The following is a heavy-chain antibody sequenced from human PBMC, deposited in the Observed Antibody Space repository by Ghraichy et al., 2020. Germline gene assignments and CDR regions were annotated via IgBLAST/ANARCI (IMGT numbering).Heavy chain of an antibody. CDR2: INSDRSSI. J-gene: IGHJ4*02. CDR3: ARAFDC. CDR1: GFTFSTYW. Sequence: GSLRLSCAASGFTFSTYWMHWVRQAPGKGLEWVSRINSDRSSINYADSVKGRFSISRDNAKNTLYLQMNSLGADDTGVYFCARAFDCWGQGVLVTVSS. V-gene: IGHV3-74*01.